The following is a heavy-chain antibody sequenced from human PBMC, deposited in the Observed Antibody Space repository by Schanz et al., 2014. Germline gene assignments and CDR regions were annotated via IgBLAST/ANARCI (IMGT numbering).Heavy chain of an antibody. D-gene: IGHD2-21*01. CDR2: IIPIFGTG. V-gene: IGHV1-69*01. Sequence: KASGYTFIVYYLHWLRQAPGQGLELMGGIIPIFGTGNNAQKFQGRVTIAAYESTGIVYMNLSGLKSQDTAVYYCARGLRGGKIVAVESHAFEIWGQGTMLIVSS. CDR1: GYTFIVYY. J-gene: IGHJ3*02. CDR3: ARGLRGGKIVAVESHAFEI.